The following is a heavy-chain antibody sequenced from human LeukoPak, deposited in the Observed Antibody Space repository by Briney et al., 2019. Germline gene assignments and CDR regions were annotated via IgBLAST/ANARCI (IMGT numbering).Heavy chain of an antibody. CDR3: ARDLRITMVRGVIIPRAAFDI. V-gene: IGHV1-69*13. J-gene: IGHJ3*02. D-gene: IGHD3-10*01. CDR1: GGTFSSYA. CDR2: IIPIFGTA. Sequence: ASVKVSCKASGGTFSSYAISWVRQAPGQGLEWMGGIIPIFGTANYAQKFQGRVTITADESTSTAYMELSSLRSEDTAVYYCARDLRITMVRGVIIPRAAFDIWGQGTMVTVSS.